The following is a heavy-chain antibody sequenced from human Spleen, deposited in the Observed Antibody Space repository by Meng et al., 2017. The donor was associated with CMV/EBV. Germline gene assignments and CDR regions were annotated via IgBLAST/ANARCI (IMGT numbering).Heavy chain of an antibody. V-gene: IGHV1-2*02. CDR1: GYTFTGYY. CDR2: INPNSGGT. J-gene: IGHJ6*02. Sequence: ASVKVSCKASGYTFTGYYMHWVRQAPGQGLEWMGWINPNSGGTNYAQKFQGRVTMTRDTSISTAYMELSRLRSDDTAVYYCVREAEESGEREWSPYATSPMDVWGQGTTVTVSS. CDR3: VREAEESGEREWSPYATSPMDV. D-gene: IGHD3-3*01.